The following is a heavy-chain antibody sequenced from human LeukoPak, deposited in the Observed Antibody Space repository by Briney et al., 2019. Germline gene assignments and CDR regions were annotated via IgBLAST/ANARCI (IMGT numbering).Heavy chain of an antibody. CDR1: GGSISSGNW. V-gene: IGHV4-4*02. J-gene: IGHJ4*02. Sequence: PSETLSLTCAVSGGSISSGNWWSWVRQPPGKGLEWIGEIYHSGSTNCNPSLKSRVTISIDKSKNQFSLKLTSVTAADTAVYYCARDSAAAGTHLDSWGQGTLVTVSS. D-gene: IGHD6-13*01. CDR3: ARDSAAAGTHLDS. CDR2: IYHSGST.